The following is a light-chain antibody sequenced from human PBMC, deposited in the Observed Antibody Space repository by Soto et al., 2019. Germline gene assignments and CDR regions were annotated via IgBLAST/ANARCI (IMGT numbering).Light chain of an antibody. J-gene: IGLJ1*01. Sequence: QSVLTQPPSISGAPGQRVTISCTGSSSNIGAGSDVHWYHQLPGTAPKLLIYGNTNRPSGVPDRFSGSKSGTSASLAIRGLQFEDEADYYCAAWDDSLNGYVFGSGTKVTVL. CDR2: GNT. CDR3: AAWDDSLNGYV. V-gene: IGLV1-40*01. CDR1: SSNIGAGSD.